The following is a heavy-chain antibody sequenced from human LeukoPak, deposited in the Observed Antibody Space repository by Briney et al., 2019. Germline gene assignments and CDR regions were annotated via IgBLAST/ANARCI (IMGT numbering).Heavy chain of an antibody. Sequence: SETLSLPCGVYGGSFSGYYWSWIRQPPGKGLEWIGEINHSGSTNYNPSLKSRVTISVDTSKDQFCLKLSSVTAADTTVYYCARGPLGYCSSTSCYVSSYYYYYIDVWGKGTTVTVSS. CDR1: GGSFSGYY. V-gene: IGHV4-34*01. J-gene: IGHJ6*03. CDR2: INHSGST. D-gene: IGHD2-2*01. CDR3: ARGPLGYCSSTSCYVSSYYYYYIDV.